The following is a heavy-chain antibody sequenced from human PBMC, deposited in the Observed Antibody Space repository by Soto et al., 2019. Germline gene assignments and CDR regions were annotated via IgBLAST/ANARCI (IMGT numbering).Heavy chain of an antibody. J-gene: IGHJ6*02. Sequence: ASVKVSCKASGYTFTGYYMHWVRQAPGQGLEWMGWINPNNGGTNYAQKFQGWVTMTRDTSISTAYMELSRLRSDDTAVYYCARESVTIRRHYYYYCMDVWGQGTMVTVSS. D-gene: IGHD2-2*01. V-gene: IGHV1-2*04. CDR1: GYTFTGYY. CDR3: ARESVTIRRHYYYYCMDV. CDR2: INPNNGGT.